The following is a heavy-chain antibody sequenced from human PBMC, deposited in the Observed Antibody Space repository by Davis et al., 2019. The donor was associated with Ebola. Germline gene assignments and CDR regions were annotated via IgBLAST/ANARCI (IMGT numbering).Heavy chain of an antibody. CDR3: ARAVFHEVLDY. Sequence: GESLKISCAASGFTFRNYAMHWVRQAPGKGLEWVAVVSHSAREKFYADSVKGRFTISRDNSENTLYLQMHSLTADDTAVYYCARAVFHEVLDYWGQGTPVTVSS. CDR2: VSHSAREK. V-gene: IGHV3-30*04. J-gene: IGHJ4*02. CDR1: GFTFRNYA. D-gene: IGHD3-3*01.